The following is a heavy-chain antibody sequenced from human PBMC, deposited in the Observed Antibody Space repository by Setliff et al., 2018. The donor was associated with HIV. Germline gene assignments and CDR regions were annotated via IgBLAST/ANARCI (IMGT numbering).Heavy chain of an antibody. D-gene: IGHD1-26*01. CDR2: ISASSNYI. V-gene: IGHV3-21*01. CDR3: VIFSYSSG. Sequence: PGESLKISCAASGFPVRDNYMTWVRQAPGKGLEWVSSISASSNYIFYADSVKGRFIISRDNAKNSLYLQMDSLRAEDTAVYYCVIFSYSSGWGQGTQVT. CDR1: GFPVRDNY. J-gene: IGHJ4*02.